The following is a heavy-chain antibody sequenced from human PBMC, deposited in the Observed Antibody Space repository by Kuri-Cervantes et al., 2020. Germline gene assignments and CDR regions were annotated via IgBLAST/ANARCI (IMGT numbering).Heavy chain of an antibody. J-gene: IGHJ4*02. CDR3: AKDSTVLGYFDY. Sequence: SLKISCAASGFTFDDYAMHWVRQAPGKGLEWVSGISWNSGSIGYADSVKGRFTISRDNAKNSLYLQMNSLRAEDTALYYCAKDSTVLGYFDYWGQGTLVTVS. CDR1: GFTFDDYA. V-gene: IGHV3-9*01. D-gene: IGHD2/OR15-2a*01. CDR2: ISWNSGSI.